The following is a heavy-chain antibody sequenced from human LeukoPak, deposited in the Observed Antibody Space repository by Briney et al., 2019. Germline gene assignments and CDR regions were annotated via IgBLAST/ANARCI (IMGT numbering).Heavy chain of an antibody. D-gene: IGHD3-3*01. CDR2: IYYSGST. J-gene: IGHJ4*02. CDR3: ARDLSNDFWSGYYDY. Sequence: SETLSLTCTVSGGSISSHYWSWIRQPPGKGLEWIGYIYYSGSTNYNPSLKSRVTISVDTSKNQFSLKLSSVSAADTAVYYCARDLSNDFWSGYYDYWGQGTLVTVSS. V-gene: IGHV4-59*11. CDR1: GGSISSHY.